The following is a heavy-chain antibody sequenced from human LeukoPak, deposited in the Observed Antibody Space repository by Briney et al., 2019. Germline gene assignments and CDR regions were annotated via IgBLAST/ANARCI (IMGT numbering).Heavy chain of an antibody. J-gene: IGHJ4*02. CDR3: ARDFVGGVEIATSYYFDY. D-gene: IGHD5-24*01. CDR1: GFTFSSYS. V-gene: IGHV3-21*01. Sequence: PGGSLRLSCAASGFTFSSYSMNWVRQAPGKGLEWVSAISSSSSYIYYADSVKGRFTISRDNAKNSLYLQMNSLRAEDTAVYYCARDFVGGVEIATSYYFDYWGQGTLVTVSS. CDR2: ISSSSSYI.